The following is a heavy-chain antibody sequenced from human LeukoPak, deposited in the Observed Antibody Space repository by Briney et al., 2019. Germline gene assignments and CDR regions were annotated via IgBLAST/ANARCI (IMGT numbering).Heavy chain of an antibody. D-gene: IGHD3-10*01. J-gene: IGHJ3*02. CDR2: IYDSWNT. V-gene: IGHV4-59*01. CDR1: GDSMSSYY. Sequence: SETLSLTCTVSGDSMSSYYWNWIRQPPGKGLEWIAYIYDSWNTNYNPSLKSRVSMSVNTSKNQFSLKLSSVTAADTAVYYCARAMVRGVPHAFDIWGQGTMVTVSS. CDR3: ARAMVRGVPHAFDI.